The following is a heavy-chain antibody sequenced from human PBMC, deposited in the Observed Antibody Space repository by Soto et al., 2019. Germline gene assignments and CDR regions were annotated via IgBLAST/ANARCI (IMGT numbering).Heavy chain of an antibody. Sequence: SETLSLTCAVSGGSITSYYWSWIRQAPGKGLEWIGYIYHSGSTDYNPSLKSRVTMSLDTSKNQVSLRLTSVTAADTAVYYCVRVTTVVRTFDYWGQGTLVTVSS. CDR3: VRVTTVVRTFDY. CDR1: GGSITSYY. J-gene: IGHJ4*02. CDR2: IYHSGST. D-gene: IGHD4-17*01. V-gene: IGHV4-59*01.